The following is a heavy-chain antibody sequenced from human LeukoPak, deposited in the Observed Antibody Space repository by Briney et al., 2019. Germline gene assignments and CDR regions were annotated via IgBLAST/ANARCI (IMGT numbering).Heavy chain of an antibody. D-gene: IGHD2-2*01. J-gene: IGHJ3*02. CDR3: ARRHIVVVPAARDDAFDI. CDR2: INHSGST. CDR1: GGSFSGYY. V-gene: IGHV4-34*01. Sequence: SETLSLTCAVYGGSFSGYYWSWIRQPPGKGLEWNGEINHSGSTNNNPSLKSRVTISVDTSKNQFSLKLSSVTAAETAVYYCARRHIVVVPAARDDAFDIWGQGTMVTVSS.